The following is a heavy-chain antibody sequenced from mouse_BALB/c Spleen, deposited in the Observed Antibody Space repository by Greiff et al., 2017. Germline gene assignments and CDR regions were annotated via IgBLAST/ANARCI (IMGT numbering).Heavy chain of an antibody. CDR3: ATYDGYAWFAY. Sequence: EVMLVESGGGLVKPGGSLKLSCAASGFTFSDYYMYWVRQTPEKRLEWVATISDGGSYTYYPDSVKGRFTISRDNAKNNLYLQMSSLKSEDTAMYYCATYDGYAWFAYWGQGTLVTVSA. CDR2: ISDGGSYT. CDR1: GFTFSDYY. V-gene: IGHV5-4*02. D-gene: IGHD2-3*01. J-gene: IGHJ3*01.